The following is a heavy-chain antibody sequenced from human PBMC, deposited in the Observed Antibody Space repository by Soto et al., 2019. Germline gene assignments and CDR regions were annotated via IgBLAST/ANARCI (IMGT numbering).Heavy chain of an antibody. Sequence: GSLRLSCAASGFTFSGSAMHWVRQASGKGLEWVGRIRSKANSYATAYAASVKGRFTISRDDSKNTAYLQMNSLKTEGTAVYNCTRLASSSWYGNNWFDPWGQGTLVTVSS. D-gene: IGHD6-13*01. J-gene: IGHJ5*02. CDR3: TRLASSSWYGNNWFDP. CDR2: IRSKANSYAT. CDR1: GFTFSGSA. V-gene: IGHV3-73*01.